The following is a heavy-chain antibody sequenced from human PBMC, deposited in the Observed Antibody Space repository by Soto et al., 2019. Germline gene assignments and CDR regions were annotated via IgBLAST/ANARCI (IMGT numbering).Heavy chain of an antibody. D-gene: IGHD1-26*01. V-gene: IGHV4-34*01. J-gene: IGHJ5*02. Sequence: QVQLQQWGAGLLKPSENLSLTCAVYGGSFSGYYWSGIRQPPRKGLEWIGERNHSGRTNYNPSLKSRVTISVDPSKNQFSLKLSSVTAADTAVYYCARRSHPGRWFALWGQGTLVTVSS. CDR3: ARRSHPGRWFAL. CDR1: GGSFSGYY. CDR2: RNHSGRT.